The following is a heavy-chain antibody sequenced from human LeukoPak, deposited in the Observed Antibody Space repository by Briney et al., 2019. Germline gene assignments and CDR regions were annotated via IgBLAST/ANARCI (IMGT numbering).Heavy chain of an antibody. V-gene: IGHV1-2*02. CDR1: GYTFTGYY. Sequence: ASVKVSCKASGYTFTGYYMHWVRQAPGQGLEWMGWINPNSGGTNYAQKFQGRVTMTRDTSISTAYMELSRLRSVDTAVYYCARDYCGGDCHFDYWGQGTLVTVSS. D-gene: IGHD2-21*02. CDR3: ARDYCGGDCHFDY. J-gene: IGHJ4*02. CDR2: INPNSGGT.